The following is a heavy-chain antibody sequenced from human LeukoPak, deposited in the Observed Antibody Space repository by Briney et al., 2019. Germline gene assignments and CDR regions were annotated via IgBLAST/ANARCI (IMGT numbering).Heavy chain of an antibody. CDR2: ISSSGST. V-gene: IGHV4-61*02. CDR1: GDSISSGDYY. J-gene: IGHJ5*02. CDR3: ARANRLFDP. Sequence: SETLSLTCTVSGDSISSGDYYWSWIRQPAGKGLEWIGRISSSGSTNYNPSLKSRVTISVDTSKNQFSLKLSSVTAADTAVYYCARANRLFDPWGQGTLVTVSS. D-gene: IGHD1-14*01.